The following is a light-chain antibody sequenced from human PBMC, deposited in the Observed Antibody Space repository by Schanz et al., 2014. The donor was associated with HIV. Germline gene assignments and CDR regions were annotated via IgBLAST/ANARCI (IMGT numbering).Light chain of an antibody. CDR3: QQYDNLYT. Sequence: EILMTQSPATLSVSPGERATLSCRASQSVSSNLAWYQQKPGQAPRPLIYAASTRATGIPARFSGSGSGTEFTLTISSLQSEDFAVYYCQQYDNLYTFGQGTKLEIK. J-gene: IGKJ2*01. CDR1: QSVSSN. V-gene: IGKV3-15*01. CDR2: AAS.